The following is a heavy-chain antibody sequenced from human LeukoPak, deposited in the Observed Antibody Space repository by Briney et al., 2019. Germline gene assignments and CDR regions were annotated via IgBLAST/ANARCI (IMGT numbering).Heavy chain of an antibody. CDR1: GGTFSSYA. J-gene: IGHJ3*02. CDR3: ALGGPGDASRAFDI. CDR2: INPNSGGT. V-gene: IGHV1-2*02. Sequence: GASVKVSCKASGGTFSSYAISWVRQAPGQGLEWMGWINPNSGGTNYAQKFQGRVTMTRDTSISTAYMELSRLRSDDTAVYYCALGGPGDASRAFDIWGQGTMVTVSS. D-gene: IGHD3-16*01.